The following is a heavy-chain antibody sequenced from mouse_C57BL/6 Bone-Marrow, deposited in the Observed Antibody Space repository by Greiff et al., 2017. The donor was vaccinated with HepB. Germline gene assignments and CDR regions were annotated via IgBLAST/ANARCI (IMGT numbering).Heavy chain of an antibody. CDR3: ARGDGYYVSFAY. D-gene: IGHD2-3*01. CDR1: GYTFTSYW. J-gene: IGHJ3*01. Sequence: VQLQQPGAELVRPGSSVKLSCKASGYTFTSYWMHWVKQRPIQGLEWIGNIDPSDSETHYNQKFKDKATLTVDKSSSTAYMQLSSLTSEDSAVYYGARGDGYYVSFAYWGQGTLVTVSA. CDR2: IDPSDSET. V-gene: IGHV1-52*01.